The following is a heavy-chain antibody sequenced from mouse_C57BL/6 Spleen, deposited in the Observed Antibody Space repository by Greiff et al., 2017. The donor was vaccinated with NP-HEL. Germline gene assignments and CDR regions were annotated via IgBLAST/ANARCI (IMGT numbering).Heavy chain of an antibody. CDR1: GYTFTSYW. V-gene: IGHV1-55*01. CDR3: ARQNYYGSSSPFAY. Sequence: QVHVKQPGAELVKPGASVKMSCKASGYTFTSYWITWVKQRPGQGLEWIGDIYPGSGSTNYNEKFKSKATLTVDTSSSTAYMQLSSLTSEDSAVYYCARQNYYGSSSPFAYWGQGTLVTVSA. CDR2: IYPGSGST. J-gene: IGHJ3*01. D-gene: IGHD1-1*01.